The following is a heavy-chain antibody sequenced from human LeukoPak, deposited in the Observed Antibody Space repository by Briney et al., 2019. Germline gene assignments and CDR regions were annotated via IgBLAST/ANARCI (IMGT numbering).Heavy chain of an antibody. Sequence: SETLSLTCTVSGGSISSSSYYWVCIRQPPGKGLEWIANIHSIGTTYYNPSLSSPVTISADMSKNQFSLTLNSVTAADTAVYYCARRVGGSSRSDYWGQGTLVTVS. D-gene: IGHD6-13*01. CDR2: IHSIGTT. CDR3: ARRVGGSSRSDY. CDR1: GGSISSSSYY. J-gene: IGHJ4*02. V-gene: IGHV4-39*01.